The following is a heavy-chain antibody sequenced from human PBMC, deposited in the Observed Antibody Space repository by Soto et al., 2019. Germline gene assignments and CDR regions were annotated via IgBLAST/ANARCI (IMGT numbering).Heavy chain of an antibody. CDR2: IYYSGST. CDR1: GGSISSGDYY. CDR3: ASKSGSYLTPFDY. D-gene: IGHD1-26*01. V-gene: IGHV4-30-4*01. J-gene: IGHJ4*02. Sequence: PSETLSLTCTVSGGSISSGDYYWSWIRQPPGKGLEWIGYIYYSGSTYYNPSLKSRVTISVDTSKNQFSLKLSSVTAADTAVYYCASKSGSYLTPFDYWGQGTLVTVSS.